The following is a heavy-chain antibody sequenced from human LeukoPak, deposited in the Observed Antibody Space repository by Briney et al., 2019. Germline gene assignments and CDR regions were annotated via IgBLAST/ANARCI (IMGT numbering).Heavy chain of an antibody. CDR1: GFTFSSYA. V-gene: IGHV3-30*04. CDR3: ARLRIAAAGTFDP. Sequence: GGSLRLSCAASGFTFSSYAMHWLRQAPGKGLEWVAVISYDGSNKYYADSVKGRFTISRDNSKNTLYLQMNSLRAEDTAVYYCARLRIAAAGTFDPWGQGTLVTVFS. CDR2: ISYDGSNK. D-gene: IGHD6-13*01. J-gene: IGHJ5*02.